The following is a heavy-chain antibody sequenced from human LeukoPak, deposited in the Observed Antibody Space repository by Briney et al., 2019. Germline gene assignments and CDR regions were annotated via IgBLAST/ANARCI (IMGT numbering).Heavy chain of an antibody. V-gene: IGHV4-39*07. J-gene: IGHJ5*02. CDR1: GGSISSSYYY. CDR3: ARGGYYGSGNDFRFDP. D-gene: IGHD3-10*01. Sequence: SETLSLTCTASGGSISSSYYYWGWIRLPPGKGLEWIGNIYYSGTTYCNPSLKSRVTISVDTSKNQFSLKLSSVTAADTAVYYCARGGYYGSGNDFRFDPWGQGTLVTVSS. CDR2: IYYSGTT.